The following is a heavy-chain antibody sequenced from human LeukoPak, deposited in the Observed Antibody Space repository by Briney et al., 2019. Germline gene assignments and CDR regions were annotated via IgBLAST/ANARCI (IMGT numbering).Heavy chain of an antibody. J-gene: IGHJ3*02. CDR3: ARDLHSGSYEDAFDI. V-gene: IGHV3-21*01. Sequence: PGGSLRLFCAASGFTFSRHSMNWVRQAPGKGLEWVSSITSSSTYIYYADSVKGRFNISRDHAENSLYLQMNSLRAEDTAVYYCARDLHSGSYEDAFDIWGQGTMVTVSS. CDR1: GFTFSRHS. CDR2: ITSSSTYI. D-gene: IGHD1-26*01.